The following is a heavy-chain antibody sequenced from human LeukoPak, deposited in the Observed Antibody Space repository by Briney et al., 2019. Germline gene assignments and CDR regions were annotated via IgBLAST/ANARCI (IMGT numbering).Heavy chain of an antibody. D-gene: IGHD2-21*02. Sequence: RGSLRLSCAASGFTFSSYAMSWVRQAPGKGLEWVSAISGSGGSTYYADSVKGRFTISRDNSKNTLYLQMNSLRAEDTAVCYCARDPAYCGGDCYSGFDYWGQGTLVTVSS. J-gene: IGHJ4*02. CDR3: ARDPAYCGGDCYSGFDY. V-gene: IGHV3-23*01. CDR1: GFTFSSYA. CDR2: ISGSGGST.